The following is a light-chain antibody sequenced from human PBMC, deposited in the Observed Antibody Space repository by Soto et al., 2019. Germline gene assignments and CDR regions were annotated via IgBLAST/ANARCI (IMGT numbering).Light chain of an antibody. CDR1: QSVSSY. CDR2: DAS. Sequence: EIVLTQSPATLSLSPGERATLSCRASQSVSSYLAWYQQKPGQAPRLLIYDASNRATGIPARFSGSGSGTAFTLTISSLEPEDFAVYYCQQSSNWPLTFGGGTKVEIK. J-gene: IGKJ4*01. V-gene: IGKV3-11*01. CDR3: QQSSNWPLT.